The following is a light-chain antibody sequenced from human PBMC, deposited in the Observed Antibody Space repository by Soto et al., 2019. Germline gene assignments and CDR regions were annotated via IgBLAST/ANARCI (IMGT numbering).Light chain of an antibody. CDR3: QQYGSWT. V-gene: IGKV3-20*01. CDR1: QCVSSSY. Sequence: EIVLTQPPGTLSLSPGERATLSCRASQCVSSSYLAWYQQKLGQAPRLLIYGASSRATGIPDRFSGSGSGTDFTLTISRLEPEDFAVYYCQQYGSWTFGQGTKVDIK. CDR2: GAS. J-gene: IGKJ1*01.